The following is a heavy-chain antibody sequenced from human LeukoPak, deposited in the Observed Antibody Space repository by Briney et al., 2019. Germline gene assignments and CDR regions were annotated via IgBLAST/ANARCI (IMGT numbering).Heavy chain of an antibody. CDR3: AKGSGYDTDFDY. CDR2: ISGSGDNT. V-gene: IGHV3-23*01. D-gene: IGHD3-9*01. J-gene: IGHJ4*02. CDR1: GFTFSTYV. Sequence: GGSLRLSCATSGFTFSTYVMSWVRQAPGKGLELVLGISGSGDNTYYADSVKGRFTISRDNSKNTLYLQMNSLRAEDTAVYYCAKGSGYDTDFDYWGQGILVTVSS.